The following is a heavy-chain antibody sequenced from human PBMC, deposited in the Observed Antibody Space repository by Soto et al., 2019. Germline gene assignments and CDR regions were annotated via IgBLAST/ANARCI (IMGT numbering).Heavy chain of an antibody. V-gene: IGHV1-18*01. J-gene: IGHJ4*02. CDR1: GYTFTSYG. D-gene: IGHD2-15*01. CDR2: ISAYNGNT. CDR3: ARDLGGWPDY. Sequence: ASVKASCKASGYTFTSYGISWVRQAPGQGLEWMGWISAYNGNTNYSQKLQGRVTMTRDTSASTAYMELSSLRSEDTAVYYCARDLGGWPDYWGQGTLVTVSS.